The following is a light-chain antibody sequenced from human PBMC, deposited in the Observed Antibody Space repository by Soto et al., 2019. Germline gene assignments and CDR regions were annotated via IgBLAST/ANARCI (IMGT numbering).Light chain of an antibody. CDR3: SSYAGSNNVV. V-gene: IGLV2-8*01. J-gene: IGLJ2*01. Sequence: QSALTQPPSASGSPGQSVTISCTGTSSDVGGYDYVSWYQQHPGKAPKLMIYEVSKRPSGVPDRFSGSKSGNTASLTVSGIQDEEEDDYYCSSYAGSNNVVCGGGTK. CDR2: EVS. CDR1: SSDVGGYDY.